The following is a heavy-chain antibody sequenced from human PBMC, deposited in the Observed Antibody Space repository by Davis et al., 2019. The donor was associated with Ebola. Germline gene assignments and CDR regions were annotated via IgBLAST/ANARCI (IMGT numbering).Heavy chain of an antibody. CDR1: GSTFSSYG. J-gene: IGHJ4*02. Sequence: PGGPLRLSCAASGSTFSSYGMHWVRQAPGKGLEWVAVISYDGSNKYYADSVKGRFTISRDNSKNTLYLQMNSLRAEDTAVYYCAKPVTNGYWGQGTLVTVSS. D-gene: IGHD4-17*01. CDR2: ISYDGSNK. V-gene: IGHV3-30*18. CDR3: AKPVTNGY.